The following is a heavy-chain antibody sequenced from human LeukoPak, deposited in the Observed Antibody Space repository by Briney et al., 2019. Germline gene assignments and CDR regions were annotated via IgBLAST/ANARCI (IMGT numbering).Heavy chain of an antibody. J-gene: IGHJ6*02. CDR1: GFTFSRYG. V-gene: IGHV3-30*18. Sequence: GGSLRLSCAASGFTFSRYGMHWVRRAPGKGLEWVAVISYDGSNKYYADSVKGRFTISRDNSKNTLYLQMNSLGAEDTAVYYCAKDQGDYYYYGMDVWGQATTVTVSS. CDR3: AKDQGDYYYYGMDV. CDR2: ISYDGSNK.